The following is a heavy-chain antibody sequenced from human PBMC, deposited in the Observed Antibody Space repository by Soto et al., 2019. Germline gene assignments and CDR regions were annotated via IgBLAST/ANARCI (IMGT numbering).Heavy chain of an antibody. CDR2: IWYDGSNK. J-gene: IGHJ4*02. Sequence: WGLLRLSCAASGVRFYSCVMHLARQDQGKGLEWVAVIWYDGSNKYYADSVKGRFTISRDNSKNTLYLQMNSLRAEYAAVYYCARGGVFTGTPSYYFGYWSKGTLDTVTP. V-gene: IGHV3-33*01. CDR1: GVRFYSCV. D-gene: IGHD2-15*01. CDR3: ARGGVFTGTPSYYFGY.